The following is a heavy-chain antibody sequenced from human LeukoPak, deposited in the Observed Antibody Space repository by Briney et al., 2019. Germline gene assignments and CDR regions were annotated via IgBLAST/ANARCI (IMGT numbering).Heavy chain of an antibody. CDR3: ARTLDFIVGAYFDY. J-gene: IGHJ4*02. D-gene: IGHD1-26*01. CDR2: INPNSGGT. V-gene: IGHV1-2*02. Sequence: GASVKVSCKASGYTFTGYYMHWVRQAPGQGLEWMGWINPNSGGTNYAQKFQGRVTMTRDTSISTAYMELSRLRSDDTAVYYCARTLDFIVGAYFDYCGQGTLVTVSS. CDR1: GYTFTGYY.